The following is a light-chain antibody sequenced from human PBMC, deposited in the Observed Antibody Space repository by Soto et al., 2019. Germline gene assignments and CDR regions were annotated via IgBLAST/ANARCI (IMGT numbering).Light chain of an antibody. J-gene: IGKJ1*01. CDR1: QFVSSR. Sequence: DIVVTQSPATLSASPGERVTLSCRASQFVSSRLAWYQRRPGQVPRLLIYDASNRATGIPARFSGSGSGTDFTLTISSLEPEDFAVYYCQQRSNWSWTFGQGTKVDIK. CDR2: DAS. V-gene: IGKV3-11*01. CDR3: QQRSNWSWT.